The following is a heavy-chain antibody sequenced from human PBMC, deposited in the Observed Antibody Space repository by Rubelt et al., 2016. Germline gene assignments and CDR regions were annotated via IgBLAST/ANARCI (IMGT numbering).Heavy chain of an antibody. Sequence: GGSLRLSCTASGFTFDDFGMTWVRQVPGKGLEWVSGISWNGGGTGYAASLQGRFTISRDNDKNTLYLQMNSLRAENSALYYCARSLNGLGSCRGVSCYSYYFDYWGQGTLVTVSS. V-gene: IGHV3-20*04. CDR2: ISWNGGGT. CDR3: ARSLNGLGSCRGVSCYSYYFDY. CDR1: GFTFDDFG. D-gene: IGHD2-15*01. J-gene: IGHJ4*02.